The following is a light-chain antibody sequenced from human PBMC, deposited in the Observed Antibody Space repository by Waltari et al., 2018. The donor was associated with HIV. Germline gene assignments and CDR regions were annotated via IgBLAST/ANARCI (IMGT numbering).Light chain of an antibody. V-gene: IGKV4-1*01. CDR2: WAS. J-gene: IGKJ1*01. Sequence: DILLTQFPDSLAVSLGERATLNCRSRQPSFYGSNNKSFLAWYQQKPGQPPKLLIFWASIREFGVPDRFSGSGSGADFSLTISSLQAEDAALYFCHQYFGSPQTFGQGTKVEIK. CDR1: QPSFYGSNNKSF. CDR3: HQYFGSPQT.